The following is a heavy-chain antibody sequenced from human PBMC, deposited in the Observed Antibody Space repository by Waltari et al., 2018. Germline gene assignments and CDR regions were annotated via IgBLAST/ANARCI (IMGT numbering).Heavy chain of an antibody. V-gene: IGHV1-3*01. CDR2: IKAGNGNT. CDR3: ARAGAIVSRYYYYGMDV. J-gene: IGHJ6*02. CDR1: GYTFTSYA. D-gene: IGHD1-26*01. Sequence: QVQLVQSGAEVKKPGASVKVSCKASGYTFTSYAMHWVRQAPGQRLEWMGWIKAGNGNTKYSQKFQGRVTITRDTSASTAYMELSSLRSEDTAVYYCARAGAIVSRYYYYGMDVWGQGTTVTVSS.